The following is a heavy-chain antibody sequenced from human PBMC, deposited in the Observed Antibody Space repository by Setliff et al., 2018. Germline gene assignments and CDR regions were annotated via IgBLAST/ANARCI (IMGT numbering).Heavy chain of an antibody. Sequence: VSCKASGYTFAGYYLHWVRQAPGRGLQWMGWINPNTGETDYAPRFQGRVTMTRDTSLSTAYMEVRSLRSDDTAVYYCARVLFGDLLSWFDPWGQGTLVTVSS. CDR2: INPNTGET. CDR3: ARVLFGDLLSWFDP. V-gene: IGHV1-2*02. CDR1: GYTFAGYY. D-gene: IGHD3-10*02. J-gene: IGHJ5*02.